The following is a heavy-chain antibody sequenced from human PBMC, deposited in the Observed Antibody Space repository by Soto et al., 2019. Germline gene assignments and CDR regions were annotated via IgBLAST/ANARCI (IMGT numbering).Heavy chain of an antibody. CDR3: GRYCTNTKCRGGYYLDL. V-gene: IGHV1-69*01. J-gene: IGHJ5*02. CDR2: SILALGTP. D-gene: IGHD2-8*01. Sequence: QVLLVQSGAEMKQPGSSVSVSCRASGDSFTNYAFTWVRQAPGQGPEWLGGSILALGTPRYSQRFQGRVAITEDEASSTVYMELGRLRVDDTAVYYCGRYCTNTKCRGGYYLDLWGQGTLLTVSS. CDR1: GDSFTNYA.